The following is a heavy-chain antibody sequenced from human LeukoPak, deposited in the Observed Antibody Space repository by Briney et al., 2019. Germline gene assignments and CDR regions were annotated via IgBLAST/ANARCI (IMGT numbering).Heavy chain of an antibody. Sequence: ASVKVSCKASGYTFTSYAMHWVRQAPGQRLEWMGWINAGNGNTKYSQKFQGRVTITRDTSASTAYMELSSPRSEDTAVYYCARDPTQWLVFRTFEVKGYYFDYWGQGTLVTVSS. CDR3: ARDPTQWLVFRTFEVKGYYFDY. J-gene: IGHJ4*02. V-gene: IGHV1-3*01. D-gene: IGHD6-19*01. CDR2: INAGNGNT. CDR1: GYTFTSYA.